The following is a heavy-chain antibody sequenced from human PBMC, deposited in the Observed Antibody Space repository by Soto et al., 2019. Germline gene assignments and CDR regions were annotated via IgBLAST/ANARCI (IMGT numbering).Heavy chain of an antibody. CDR1: GFTFSLAA. Sequence: EVQLVESGGGLVQPGGSLKLSCAASGFTFSLAAIHWVRQPSGKGLEWVGHVRNRINNFVTTYAASVRGRFTVSRDDSTNMAYLQINSLKGEDTAVYYCVRQGVALKFDVWGQGSLVTVSS. J-gene: IGHJ4*02. CDR2: VRNRINNFVT. V-gene: IGHV3-73*01. CDR3: VRQGVALKFDV. D-gene: IGHD2-8*01.